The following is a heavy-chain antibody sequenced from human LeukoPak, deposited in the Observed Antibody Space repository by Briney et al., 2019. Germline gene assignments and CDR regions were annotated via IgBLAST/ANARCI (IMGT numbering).Heavy chain of an antibody. Sequence: GASVKVSCKASGYTFTSYYMHWVRQAPGQGLEWMGIINPTGGSTRYAQKFQGRVTMTRDTSTSTVYMELTSLRSEDTAVYHCARGRYFDFWSGDSTPYYFDYWGQGTLVTVSS. CDR3: ARGRYFDFWSGDSTPYYFDY. V-gene: IGHV1-46*01. CDR1: GYTFTSYY. J-gene: IGHJ4*02. CDR2: INPTGGST. D-gene: IGHD3-3*01.